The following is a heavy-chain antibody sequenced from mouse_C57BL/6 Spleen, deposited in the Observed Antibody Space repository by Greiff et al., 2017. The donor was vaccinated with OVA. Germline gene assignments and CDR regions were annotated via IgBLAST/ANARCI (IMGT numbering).Heavy chain of an antibody. J-gene: IGHJ1*03. CDR1: GYTFTSYW. Sequence: VQLQQPGAELVKPGASVKMSCKASGYTFTSYWITWVKQRPGQGLEWIGDIYPGSGSTNYNEKFKSKATLTVDTSSSTAYMQLSSLTSEDSAVYYGARGGDYDWYFDVWGTGTTVTVSS. V-gene: IGHV1-55*01. CDR3: ARGGDYDWYFDV. CDR2: IYPGSGST. D-gene: IGHD2-4*01.